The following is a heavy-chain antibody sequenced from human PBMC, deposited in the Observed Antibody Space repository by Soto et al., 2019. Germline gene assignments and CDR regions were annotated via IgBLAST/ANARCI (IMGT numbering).Heavy chain of an antibody. CDR3: ALSGANAIFGVDPYYYYMDV. J-gene: IGHJ6*03. CDR1: GFSLSSYS. Sequence: GGFMRLSCGAYGFSLSSYSMNWVRQDQEKKIEWVSSISSSSSYIYYADSVKGRFTISRDNAKNSLYLQMNSLRAEDTAVYYCALSGANAIFGVDPYYYYMDVWGKGTTVTVSS. V-gene: IGHV3-21*01. CDR2: ISSSSSYI. D-gene: IGHD3-3*01.